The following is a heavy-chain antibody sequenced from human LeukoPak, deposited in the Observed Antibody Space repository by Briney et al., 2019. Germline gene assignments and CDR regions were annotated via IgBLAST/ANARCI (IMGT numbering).Heavy chain of an antibody. V-gene: IGHV4-61*01. D-gene: IGHD4-23*01. CDR2: IYYSGST. Sequence: SETLSLTCIVSGGSLSSSSYYWSWIRQPPGKGLEWIGYIYYSGSTNYNPLLKSRVTISVDTSKNQFSLKLSSVTAADTAVYYCAGEPARYYYGGEPEYYFDYWGQGTLVTVSS. CDR3: AGEPARYYYGGEPEYYFDY. CDR1: GGSLSSSSYY. J-gene: IGHJ4*02.